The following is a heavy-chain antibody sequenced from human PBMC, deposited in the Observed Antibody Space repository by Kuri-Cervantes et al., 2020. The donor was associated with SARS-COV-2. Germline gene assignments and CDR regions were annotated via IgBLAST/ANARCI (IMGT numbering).Heavy chain of an antibody. V-gene: IGHV4-39*01. CDR1: GGSISSSSYY. D-gene: IGHD1-26*01. CDR3: ARHEWEPYYFDY. Sequence: SETLSLTCTVSGGSISSSSYYWGWIRQPPGKGLEWIGIIYFSGNTYYNPSLKSRVTISVYTSKNQFSLKLISVDAADTAVYYCARHEWEPYYFDYWGQGTLVTVSS. J-gene: IGHJ4*02. CDR2: IYFSGNT.